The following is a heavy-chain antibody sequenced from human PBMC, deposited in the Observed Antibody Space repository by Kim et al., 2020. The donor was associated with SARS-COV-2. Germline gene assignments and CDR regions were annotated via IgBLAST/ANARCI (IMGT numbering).Heavy chain of an antibody. V-gene: IGHV4-39*07. J-gene: IGHJ4*02. CDR3: ARTSGYDYLHDY. D-gene: IGHD5-12*01. Sequence: YYHPSHKSRVTISVGTSKNQFSLKLSSVTAADTGVYYCARTSGYDYLHDYWGQGTLVTVSS.